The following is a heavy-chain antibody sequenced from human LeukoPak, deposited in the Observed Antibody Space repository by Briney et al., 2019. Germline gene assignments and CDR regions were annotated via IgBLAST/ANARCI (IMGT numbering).Heavy chain of an antibody. V-gene: IGHV3-7*03. CDR2: IDQEGSVK. D-gene: IGHD3-16*01. CDR3: ARNFGYQQFDS. J-gene: IGHJ4*02. Sequence: GGSLRLSRTASGFTLTSYWMDWVREAPGKGLEWGANIDQEGSVKNYVGSVKGRFIISRDNTKNSLHLQINTLRAEDTAVYYCARNFGYQQFDSWGQGTLVIVSS. CDR1: GFTLTSYW.